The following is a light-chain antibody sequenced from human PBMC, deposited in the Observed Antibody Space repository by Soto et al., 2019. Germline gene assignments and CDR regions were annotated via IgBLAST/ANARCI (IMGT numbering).Light chain of an antibody. V-gene: IGKV3-11*01. Sequence: EIVLTQSPATLSLSPGDRATLSCRASQSVSYYLAWYQQKPGQAPRLLIYDASNRATGIPARFSGSGSGTDFTLTISSLEPEDFAGYYCQQRSNWPLTFGGGTRVEIK. CDR3: QQRSNWPLT. CDR1: QSVSYY. J-gene: IGKJ4*01. CDR2: DAS.